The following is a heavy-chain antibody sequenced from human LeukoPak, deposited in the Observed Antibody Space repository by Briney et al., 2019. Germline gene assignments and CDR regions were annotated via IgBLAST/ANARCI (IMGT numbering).Heavy chain of an antibody. CDR1: GFTFSSYW. D-gene: IGHD3-10*01. CDR3: VRDLDGSGNYHWFDP. CDR2: INSDGSST. V-gene: IGHV3-74*01. J-gene: IGHJ5*02. Sequence: GGALRLSCAASGFTFSSYWMHWVRQAPGKGLVWVSRINSDGSSTTYADSVKGRFTISRDNAKNTLYLQMNSLRAEDTAMYYCVRDLDGSGNYHWFDPWGQGTPVTVSS.